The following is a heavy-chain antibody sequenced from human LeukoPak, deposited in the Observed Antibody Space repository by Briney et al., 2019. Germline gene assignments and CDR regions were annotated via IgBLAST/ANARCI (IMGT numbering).Heavy chain of an antibody. J-gene: IGHJ4*02. CDR2: TYYRSKWYN. D-gene: IGHD6-6*01. CDR3: VRVAYSSSYYFDS. Sequence: SQTLSLTCGISGESVSSNSVAWHWIRQSPSRGLEWLGRTYYRSKWYNHYAPSVESRITINPDTAKNQLSLQLNSVTPEDTAVYYCVRVAYSSSYYFDSWGQGTLVTVSS. CDR1: GESVSSNSVA. V-gene: IGHV6-1*01.